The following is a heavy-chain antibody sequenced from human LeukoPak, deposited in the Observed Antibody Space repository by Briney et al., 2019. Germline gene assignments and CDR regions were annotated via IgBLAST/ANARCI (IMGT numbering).Heavy chain of an antibody. Sequence: GGSLRLSCAASGFSFSSYWMHWVRQAPGKGLVWVSRVRGDGSGTDYADSVKGRFTISRDNSKNTLYLQMNSLRAEDTAVYYCAKVEAATVTADAWGQGTLVTVSS. CDR2: VRGDGSGT. J-gene: IGHJ5*02. D-gene: IGHD4-17*01. CDR1: GFSFSSYW. CDR3: AKVEAATVTADA. V-gene: IGHV3-74*01.